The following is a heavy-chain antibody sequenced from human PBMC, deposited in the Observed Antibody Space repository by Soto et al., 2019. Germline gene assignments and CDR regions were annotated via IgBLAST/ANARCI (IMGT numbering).Heavy chain of an antibody. CDR3: ARPQGRTSMYHWFDP. Sequence: SETLSLTCTVSGVSISSTYYYWGWLRQSPDKGLERIGSIYYSGKTYYNPSLKSRVTISVDTSKHQFSLKLTSVTAADTAVYSCARPQGRTSMYHWFDPWGPGALVTVSS. V-gene: IGHV4-39*01. D-gene: IGHD2-2*01. CDR1: GVSISSTYYY. CDR2: IYYSGKT. J-gene: IGHJ5*02.